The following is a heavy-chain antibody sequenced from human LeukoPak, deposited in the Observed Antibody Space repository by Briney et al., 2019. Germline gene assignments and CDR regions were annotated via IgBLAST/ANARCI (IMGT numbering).Heavy chain of an antibody. Sequence: SETPSLTCTASGGSISNYYWSWIRQPAGRGLEWTGRVYRSGSTNYNPSLKSRVTMSVDTSKNQLSLKLSSVTAADTAVYYCARAYMTGFYYPFDIWGQGTMVTVSS. J-gene: IGHJ3*02. CDR2: VYRSGST. V-gene: IGHV4-4*07. CDR1: GGSISNYY. D-gene: IGHD3-9*01. CDR3: ARAYMTGFYYPFDI.